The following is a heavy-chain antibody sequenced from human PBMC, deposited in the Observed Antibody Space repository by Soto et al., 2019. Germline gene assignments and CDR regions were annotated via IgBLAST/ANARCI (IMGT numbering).Heavy chain of an antibody. CDR3: AKEEVVATIWYYYYYMDV. V-gene: IGHV3-23*01. D-gene: IGHD5-12*01. J-gene: IGHJ6*03. CDR2: ITNSGDST. Sequence: GGSLRLSCAASGFTFTSYAMSWVRQAPGKGLEWVSTITNSGDSTSYADSVKGRFTISRDNSKNTLYLQMNSLRAEDTAVYFCAKEEVVATIWYYYYYMDVWGKGTTVTVSS. CDR1: GFTFTSYA.